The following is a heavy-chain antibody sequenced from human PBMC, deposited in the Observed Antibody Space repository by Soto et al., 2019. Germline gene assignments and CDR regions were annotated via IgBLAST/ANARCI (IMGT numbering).Heavy chain of an antibody. CDR1: RFMFSSAW. Sequence: EVHVVESGGDLVRPGGSLTLSCATSRFMFSSAWMSWVHQAPGRGLEWVARIKSKSEGETRDYAAPVKGRFDISRDDSKKMVYLQMNSLKAEDTGLYYCVEGWNDFWGQGTRVTVSS. D-gene: IGHD1-1*01. V-gene: IGHV3-15*01. CDR3: VEGWNDF. CDR2: IKSKSEGETR. J-gene: IGHJ4*02.